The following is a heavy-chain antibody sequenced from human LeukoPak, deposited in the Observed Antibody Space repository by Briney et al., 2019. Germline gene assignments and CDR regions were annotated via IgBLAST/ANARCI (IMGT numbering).Heavy chain of an antibody. Sequence: NPGGSLRLSCAASGFTFSSYAMSWVRQAPGKGLEWIGSIYYSGSTNYNPSLKSRVTISVDTSKNQFSLKLSSVTAADTAVYYCARHRRLRRDGYNVAPAFAPNFDYWGQGTLVTVSS. V-gene: IGHV4-59*08. CDR3: ARHRRLRRDGYNVAPAFAPNFDY. D-gene: IGHD5-24*01. CDR1: GFTFSSYA. J-gene: IGHJ4*02. CDR2: IYYSGST.